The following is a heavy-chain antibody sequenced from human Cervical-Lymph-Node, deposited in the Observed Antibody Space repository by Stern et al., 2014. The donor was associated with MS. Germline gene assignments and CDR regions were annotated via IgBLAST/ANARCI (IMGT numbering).Heavy chain of an antibody. V-gene: IGHV1-69-2*01. J-gene: IGHJ5*02. CDR3: TGRNFGP. CDR1: GYIFIDYY. CDR2: VDPKDGAT. Sequence: VQLVQSGAEVKKPGATVRISCKVSGYIFIDYYLHWVRQAPGKGLEWMGLVDPKDGATKYAEKFHGRFTIIADTSIDTAYMDLSGLRSEDTAIYYCTGRNFGPWGQGTLVSVSS.